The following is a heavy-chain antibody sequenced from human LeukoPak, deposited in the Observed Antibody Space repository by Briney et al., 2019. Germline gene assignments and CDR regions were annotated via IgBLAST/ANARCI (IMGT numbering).Heavy chain of an antibody. J-gene: IGHJ4*02. Sequence: GASVRLSCKASGFTFTRYYMHWVRQAPGQGLVWMSCIKTDRGSTIYADYLQGSFTISRDNTKNTLYLQMSSLRVEDTAVYYCGSSEDGYIDYGAQGTLVTVSS. CDR1: GFTFTRYY. CDR2: IKTDRGST. D-gene: IGHD5-24*01. V-gene: IGHV3-74*01. CDR3: GSSEDGYIDY.